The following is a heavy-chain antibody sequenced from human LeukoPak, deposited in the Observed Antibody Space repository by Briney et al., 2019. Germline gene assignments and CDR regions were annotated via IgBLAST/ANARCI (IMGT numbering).Heavy chain of an antibody. V-gene: IGHV4-30-2*03. J-gene: IGHJ6*03. CDR3: ARQISDFWSGYYYYYHMDV. CDR1: GGSISSGGYS. Sequence: PSQSLSLTCAVSGGSISSGGYSWSWIRQPPGKGLEWIGIIYYSGSTYYNPSLKSRVTISVDTSKNQISLKLSSVTAADTAVYYCARQISDFWSGYYYYYHMDVWGKGTTVTVSS. CDR2: IYYSGST. D-gene: IGHD3-3*01.